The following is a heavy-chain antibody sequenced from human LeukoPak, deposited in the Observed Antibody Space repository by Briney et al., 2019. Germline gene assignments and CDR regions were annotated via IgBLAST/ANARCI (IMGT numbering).Heavy chain of an antibody. CDR2: VNPKSGAS. V-gene: IGHV1-2*02. Sequence: ASVKVSCKTSGFTFTDYFIQWARQAPGQRLEWMGWVNPKSGASHYAQKFQGRVTMTWDPSITTAYMELSRLRSDDTAIYYCVRDREVVGSTSDFDHWGQGSLVTVSS. J-gene: IGHJ4*02. CDR3: VRDREVVGSTSDFDH. CDR1: GFTFTDYF. D-gene: IGHD1-26*01.